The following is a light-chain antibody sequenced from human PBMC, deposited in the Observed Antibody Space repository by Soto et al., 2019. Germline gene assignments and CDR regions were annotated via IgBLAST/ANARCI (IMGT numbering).Light chain of an antibody. Sequence: EIGLTQSPGTLSLSPGERATLSCRASQSVSSSYLAWYQQKPGQAPRLLIYGASSRATGIPDRFSGSGSGTDFTLTISRLEPEDFAVYYCQQYGSSPFTVGPGTKVDIK. CDR3: QQYGSSPFT. J-gene: IGKJ3*01. V-gene: IGKV3-20*01. CDR2: GAS. CDR1: QSVSSSY.